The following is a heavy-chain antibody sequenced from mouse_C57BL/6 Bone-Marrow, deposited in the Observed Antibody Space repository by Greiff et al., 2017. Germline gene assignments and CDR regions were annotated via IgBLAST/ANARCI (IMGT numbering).Heavy chain of an antibody. CDR2: IDPSDSYT. CDR3: ARGDYFDY. J-gene: IGHJ2*01. Sequence: QVQLQQPGAELVMPGASVKLSCKASGYTFTSYWMHWVKQRPGPGLEWIGEIDPSDSYTNYNQKFKGKSKLTVDKSSSTAYMQLSSLTSEDSAVYYCARGDYFDYWGQGTTLTVSS. CDR1: GYTFTSYW. V-gene: IGHV1-69*01.